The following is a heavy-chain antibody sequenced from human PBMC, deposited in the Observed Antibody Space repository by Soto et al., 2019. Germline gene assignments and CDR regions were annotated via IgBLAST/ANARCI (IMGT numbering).Heavy chain of an antibody. Sequence: QVQLVESGGGVVQPGRSLRLSCAASGFTFSSYGMHWVRQAPGKGLEWVAVIWYDGSNKYYADSVKGRFTISRDNSKNTLYLQINSLRAEDTAVYYCARAPWIAARGTYFDYWGQGTLVTVSS. CDR3: ARAPWIAARGTYFDY. J-gene: IGHJ4*02. D-gene: IGHD6-6*01. CDR2: IWYDGSNK. V-gene: IGHV3-33*01. CDR1: GFTFSSYG.